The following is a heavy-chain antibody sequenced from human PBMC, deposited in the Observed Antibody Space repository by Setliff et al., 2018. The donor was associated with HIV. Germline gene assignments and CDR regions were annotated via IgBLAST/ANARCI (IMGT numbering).Heavy chain of an antibody. Sequence: KASGYTFTSYAMHWVRQAPGQRLEWMGWIHAGNGYTKYSQKFQGRVTFTRDTSASAAYMDLSSLRSEDTAVYYCARIWGIPPLYYFDYWGQGTLVTVSS. V-gene: IGHV1-3*01. J-gene: IGHJ4*02. CDR2: IHAGNGYT. CDR3: ARIWGIPPLYYFDY. D-gene: IGHD3-16*01. CDR1: GYTFTSYA.